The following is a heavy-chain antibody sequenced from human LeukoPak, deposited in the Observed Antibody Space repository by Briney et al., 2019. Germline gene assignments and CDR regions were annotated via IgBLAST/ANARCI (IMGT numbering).Heavy chain of an antibody. CDR2: INHSGST. CDR3: ARGRAGYYYDSSGYYYRANANEYYFDY. V-gene: IGHV4-34*01. Sequence: PSETLSLTCAVYGGSFSGYYWSWIRQPPGKGLEWIGEINHSGSTNYNPSLKSRVTISVDTSKNQFSLKLSSVTAADTAVYYCARGRAGYYYDSSGYYYRANANEYYFDYWGQGTLVTVSS. D-gene: IGHD3-22*01. J-gene: IGHJ4*02. CDR1: GGSFSGYY.